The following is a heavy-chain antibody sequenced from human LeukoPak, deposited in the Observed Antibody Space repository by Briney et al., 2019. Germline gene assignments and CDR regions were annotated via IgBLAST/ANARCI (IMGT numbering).Heavy chain of an antibody. CDR2: IYYSGST. CDR3: ARDVGGREGLDY. J-gene: IGHJ4*02. D-gene: IGHD2-15*01. Sequence: SETLSLTCTVSGGSISSYYWSWIRQPPGKGLEWIGYIYYSGSTNYNPSLKSRVTLSVDTSKNQFSLKLSSVTAADTAVYYCARDVGGREGLDYWGQGTLVTVSS. CDR1: GGSISSYY. V-gene: IGHV4-59*01.